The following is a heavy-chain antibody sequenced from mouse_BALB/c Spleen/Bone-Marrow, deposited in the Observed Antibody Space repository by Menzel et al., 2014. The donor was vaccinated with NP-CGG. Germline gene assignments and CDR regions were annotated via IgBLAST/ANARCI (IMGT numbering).Heavy chain of an antibody. J-gene: IGHJ2*01. CDR1: GFTFTDYY. D-gene: IGHD4-1*01. CDR2: IRNKANGYTT. CDR3: ARLGRGYFDY. Sequence: EVKVVESGGGLVQPGGSLRLSCATSGFTFTDYYMNWVRQHPGKALEWLGFIRNKANGYTTEYSASVKGRFTISIDNSQSILYLQMNSLRAEDSATYYCARLGRGYFDYWGQGTTLTVSS. V-gene: IGHV7-3*02.